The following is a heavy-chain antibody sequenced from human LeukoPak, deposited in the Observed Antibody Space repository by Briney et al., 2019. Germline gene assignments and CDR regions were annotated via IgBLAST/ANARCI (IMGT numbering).Heavy chain of an antibody. CDR2: SNEDGSTT. V-gene: IGHV3-74*01. D-gene: IGHD1-26*01. CDR3: IRDLGGRSGH. J-gene: IGHJ4*02. Sequence: GGSLRLSCAASGFTFSSNWMHWVRQAPGKGLVWVSRSNEDGSTTNYADSVKDRFTISRDNAKNTLYLQMNSLTAEDTAVYYCIRDLGGRSGHWGQGTLVTVSS. CDR1: GFTFSSNW.